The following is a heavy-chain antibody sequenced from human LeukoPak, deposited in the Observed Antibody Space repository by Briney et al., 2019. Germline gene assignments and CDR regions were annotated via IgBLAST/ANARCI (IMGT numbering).Heavy chain of an antibody. CDR1: GFTFSTYW. D-gene: IGHD4/OR15-4a*01. J-gene: IGHJ4*02. CDR3: ARRAGAYSHPYDY. V-gene: IGHV3-74*01. CDR2: INTDGSST. Sequence: GGSLRLFCAASGFTFSTYWMHWVRQAPGKGLVWVSRINTDGSSTTYAASVKGRFTISRDNSKNTLYLQMNSLRAEDTAVYYCARRAGAYSHPYDYWGQGTLVTVSS.